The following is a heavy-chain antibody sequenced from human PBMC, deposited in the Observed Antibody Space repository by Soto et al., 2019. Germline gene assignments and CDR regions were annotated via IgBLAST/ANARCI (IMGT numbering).Heavy chain of an antibody. CDR3: ARERYQVISDGMDV. CDR2: INPETGGT. D-gene: IGHD2-2*01. J-gene: IGHJ6*02. V-gene: IGHV1-2*02. Sequence: QVQLVQSGADVKTPGASVRASCKASRYTFTGYYVHWVREAPGQGLEWMGWINPETGGTSYAQKFQGRVTLSRDTSINTAYLELSGLRFDDAAVYFCARERYQVISDGMDVWGQGTTVTVSS. CDR1: RYTFTGYY.